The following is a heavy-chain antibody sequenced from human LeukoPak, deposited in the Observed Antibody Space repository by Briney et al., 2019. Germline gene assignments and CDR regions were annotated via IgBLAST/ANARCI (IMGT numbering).Heavy chain of an antibody. V-gene: IGHV3-21*01. CDR2: ISSSGSYI. J-gene: IGHJ4*02. CDR1: GFTFSSYS. CDR3: AREVLWFGELSYDY. Sequence: GGSLRLSCAASGFTFSSYSMNWVRQAPGKGLEWVSSISSSGSYIYYADSVKGRFTISRDNAKNSLYLQMNSLRAEDTAVYYCAREVLWFGELSYDYWGQGTLVTVSS. D-gene: IGHD3-10*01.